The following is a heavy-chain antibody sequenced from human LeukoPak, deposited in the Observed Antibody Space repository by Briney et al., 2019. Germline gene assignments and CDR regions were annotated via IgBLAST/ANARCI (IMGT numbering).Heavy chain of an antibody. CDR3: ARGFYGSGSYSPPYYYMDV. Sequence: PSETLSLTCTLSGGSISTYYWSWVRQPPGKGLEWIGYIYYTGSTNYNPSLKSRVTISVDTSKNQFSLKLSSVTAADTAVYYCARGFYGSGSYSPPYYYMDVWGKGTTVTISS. D-gene: IGHD3-10*01. CDR1: GGSISTYY. J-gene: IGHJ6*03. CDR2: IYYTGST. V-gene: IGHV4-59*01.